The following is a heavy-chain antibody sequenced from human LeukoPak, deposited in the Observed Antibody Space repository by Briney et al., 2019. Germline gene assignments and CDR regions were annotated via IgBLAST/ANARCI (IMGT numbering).Heavy chain of an antibody. Sequence: GGSLRLSCVASGFTFSRYAMRWVRRAPGKGLEWVAFISYDGTNKYYADSVKGRFTISRDNSRKTLFLQVNSLRAEDTAVYYCARADRNAGVFDYWGQGTLVTVSS. CDR2: ISYDGTNK. V-gene: IGHV3-30-3*01. CDR1: GFTFSRYA. D-gene: IGHD3-3*01. CDR3: ARADRNAGVFDY. J-gene: IGHJ4*02.